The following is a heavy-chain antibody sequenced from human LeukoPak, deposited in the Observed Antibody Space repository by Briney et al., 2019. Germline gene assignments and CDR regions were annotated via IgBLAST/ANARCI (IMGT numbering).Heavy chain of an antibody. J-gene: IGHJ4*02. Sequence: GGSLRLSCAASGFTFSTSAMSWVRQAPGKGLEWVSNISGSGSGGSTYYADSVKGRFTISRDNSKNTLYLQMNSLRAEDTAVYYCAKENYYDSSGYYSHWGQGTLVTVSS. V-gene: IGHV3-23*01. D-gene: IGHD3-22*01. CDR1: GFTFSTSA. CDR2: ISGSGSGGST. CDR3: AKENYYDSSGYYSH.